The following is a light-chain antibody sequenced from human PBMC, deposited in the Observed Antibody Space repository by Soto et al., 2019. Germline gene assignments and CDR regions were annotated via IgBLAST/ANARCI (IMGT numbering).Light chain of an antibody. CDR2: GAS. CDR1: QSVSSN. V-gene: IGKV3-15*01. J-gene: IGKJ1*01. Sequence: EIVLTQSPDTLSLTPWERATLSCRASQSVSSNLAWYQQKPGQAPRLLIYGASTRATGIPARFSGSGSGTEFTLTISSLQSEDFAVYYCQQYYSYPWTFGQGTKVDIK. CDR3: QQYYSYPWT.